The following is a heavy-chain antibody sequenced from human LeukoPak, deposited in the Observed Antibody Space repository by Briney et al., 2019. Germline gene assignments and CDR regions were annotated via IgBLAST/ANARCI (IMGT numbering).Heavy chain of an antibody. J-gene: IGHJ4*02. D-gene: IGHD2-8*02. Sequence: GGSLRLSCAASGFTFSSYGMSWVRQAPGKGLEWVSAISGSGGSTYYADSVKGRFTISGDNSKNTLYLQMNSLRAEDTAVYYCARLFGGVTTFDYWGQGALVTVSS. V-gene: IGHV3-23*01. CDR1: GFTFSSYG. CDR2: ISGSGGST. CDR3: ARLFGGVTTFDY.